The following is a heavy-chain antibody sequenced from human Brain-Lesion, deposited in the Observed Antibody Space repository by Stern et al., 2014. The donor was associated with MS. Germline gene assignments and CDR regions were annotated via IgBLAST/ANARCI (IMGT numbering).Heavy chain of an antibody. Sequence: QVQLVQSGAEVQKPGASVKVSCKVSGYTLTELSMHWVRQAPRTGIEWMGGFDPEDGETIYAQKFQGRVTMTEDTSTDTAYMELSSLRSEDTAVYYCATLSPGAGGNYYRHFDYWGQGTLVTVSS. D-gene: IGHD1-26*01. J-gene: IGHJ4*02. CDR2: FDPEDGET. CDR1: GYTLTELS. CDR3: ATLSPGAGGNYYRHFDY. V-gene: IGHV1-24*01.